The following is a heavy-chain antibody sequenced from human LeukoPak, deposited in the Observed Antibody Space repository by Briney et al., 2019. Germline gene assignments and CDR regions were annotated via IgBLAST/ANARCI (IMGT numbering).Heavy chain of an antibody. V-gene: IGHV4-38-2*02. CDR2: MYHSGST. J-gene: IGHJ4*02. CDR1: GYSISSGYY. Sequence: SETLSLTCAVSGYSISSGYYWGWIRQPPGKGLEWIGSMYHSGSTYYNPSLKSRVTISVDTPKKQFSLKLTSVTAADTAVYHCAREVYSGRPSRSPFDYWGQGTLVTVSS. D-gene: IGHD6-13*01. CDR3: AREVYSGRPSRSPFDY.